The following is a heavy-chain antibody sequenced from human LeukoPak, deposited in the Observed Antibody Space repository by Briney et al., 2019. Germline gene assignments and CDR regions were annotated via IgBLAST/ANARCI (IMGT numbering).Heavy chain of an antibody. CDR2: INHSGST. J-gene: IGHJ3*02. CDR1: GGSFSGYY. V-gene: IGHV4-34*01. Sequence: SETLSLTCAVYGGSFSGYYWSWIRQPPGKGLEWIGEINHSGSTNYNPSLKSRVTISVDTSKNQFSLKLSSVTAADTAVYYCVLRFLEWTYAFDIWGQGTMVTVSS. D-gene: IGHD3-3*01. CDR3: VLRFLEWTYAFDI.